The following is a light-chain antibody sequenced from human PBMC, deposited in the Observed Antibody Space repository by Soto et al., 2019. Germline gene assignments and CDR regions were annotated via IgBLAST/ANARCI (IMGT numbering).Light chain of an antibody. CDR1: SSDVGNYNL. J-gene: IGLJ3*02. CDR2: EGS. V-gene: IGLV2-23*01. Sequence: QSALTQPASVSGSPGQSITISCNETSSDVGNYNLVSWYQQHPGEAPKLLIYEGSKRPSGVSNRFSGSKFGNTASLTISGLQAEDEVDYYCCSYAGDSTWVFGGGTKLTVL. CDR3: CSYAGDSTWV.